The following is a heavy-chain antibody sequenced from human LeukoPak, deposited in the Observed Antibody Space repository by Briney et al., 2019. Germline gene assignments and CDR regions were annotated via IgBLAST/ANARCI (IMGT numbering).Heavy chain of an antibody. CDR3: AMRAGTTGTTWWFDP. Sequence: GESLKISCKGSGYRFTSYWIGWVRQMPGKGLEWMGIIYPGDSDTRYSPSFQGQVTISADKSISTAYLQWSSLKASDTAMYYCAMRAGTTGTTWWFDPWGQGTLVTVSS. V-gene: IGHV5-51*01. J-gene: IGHJ5*02. CDR1: GYRFTSYW. CDR2: IYPGDSDT. D-gene: IGHD1-1*01.